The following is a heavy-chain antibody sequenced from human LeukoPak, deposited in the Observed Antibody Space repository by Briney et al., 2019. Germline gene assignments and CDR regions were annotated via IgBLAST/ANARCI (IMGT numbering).Heavy chain of an antibody. D-gene: IGHD3-10*01. CDR2: ISYDGSNK. CDR1: GFTFSSYG. J-gene: IGHJ6*02. Sequence: PGGSLRLSCAASGFTFSSYGMHWVRQAPGKGLEWVAVISYDGSNKYYADSVKGRFTISRDNSKNTLYLQMNSLRAGDTAVYYCARDLVTMVRGVITYYYYGMDVWGQGTTVTVSS. V-gene: IGHV3-30*03. CDR3: ARDLVTMVRGVITYYYYGMDV.